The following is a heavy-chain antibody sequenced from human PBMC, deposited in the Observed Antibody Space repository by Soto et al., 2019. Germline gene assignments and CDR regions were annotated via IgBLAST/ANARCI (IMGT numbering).Heavy chain of an antibody. CDR2: VNPILAMS. D-gene: IGHD3-10*01. J-gene: IGHJ4*02. CDR1: GDTFSFYT. V-gene: IGHV1-69*02. Sequence: QVQLVQSGAEVKKPGSSVKVSCKASGDTFSFYTLNWVRQAPGQGFEWVGRVNPILAMSSSAHKFQGRVSRSADKSPATAYRELRSLRSDDPAGYSCATPCGSGSSPFDYWGQGTLVTVSS. CDR3: ATPCGSGSSPFDY.